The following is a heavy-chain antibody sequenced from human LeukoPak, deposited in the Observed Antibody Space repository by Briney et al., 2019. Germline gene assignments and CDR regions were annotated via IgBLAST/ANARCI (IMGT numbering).Heavy chain of an antibody. CDR1: GFTLSDYY. Sequence: GGALRLPRSGSGFTLSDYYMGWIRQGPGKGLGGGSYISSSGSTIYYADSVKGRFTISRDNAKNSLYLQMNSLRAEDTAVYYCARDGDGYNQHYFDYWGQGTLVTVSS. V-gene: IGHV3-11*04. D-gene: IGHD5-24*01. J-gene: IGHJ4*02. CDR2: ISSSGSTI. CDR3: ARDGDGYNQHYFDY.